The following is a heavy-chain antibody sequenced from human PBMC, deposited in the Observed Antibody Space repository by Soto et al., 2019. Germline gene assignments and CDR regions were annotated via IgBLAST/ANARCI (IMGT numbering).Heavy chain of an antibody. CDR2: IYHSGSS. Sequence: QLQLQESGSGLVKPSQTLSLTCAVSGGSISSGGYSWSWIRLPPGKGLEWIGYIYHSGSSYYTPSLKSRVTIAVDTSKNQFALELSSVTAADTAVYYWARVPGLWGRGTLVTVSS. V-gene: IGHV4-30-2*01. CDR1: GGSISSGGYS. J-gene: IGHJ2*01. CDR3: ARVPGL.